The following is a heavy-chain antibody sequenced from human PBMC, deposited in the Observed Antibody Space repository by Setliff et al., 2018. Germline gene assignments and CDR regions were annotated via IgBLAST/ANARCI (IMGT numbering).Heavy chain of an antibody. Sequence: ASVKVSCKASGYTLTNYPIHWLRQAPGQRPEWMGWINVGNGNTKYSQEFQGRVTLTRDTSASTAYVELSSLTSEDMAVYYCARCLPFLSGYDRGAFDNWGQGTLVTVSS. J-gene: IGHJ4*02. V-gene: IGHV1-3*03. CDR1: GYTLTNYP. D-gene: IGHD5-12*01. CDR3: ARCLPFLSGYDRGAFDN. CDR2: INVGNGNT.